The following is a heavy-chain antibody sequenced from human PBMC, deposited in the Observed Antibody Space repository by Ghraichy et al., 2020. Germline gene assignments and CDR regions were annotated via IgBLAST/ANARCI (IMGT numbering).Heavy chain of an antibody. D-gene: IGHD2-2*01. CDR1: GFTFTNHH. J-gene: IGHJ4*02. CDR2: ISNDGSQK. Sequence: GGSLRLSCAASGFTFTNHHMHWVRQAPGKGLEWVAMISNDGSQKYYADSLKGRFTISRDNSKNTVVLQVSSLSAEDPAVYYCAREAYCSGTTCYSETSFDYWGQGTLVTVSS. CDR3: AREAYCSGTTCYSETSFDY. V-gene: IGHV3-30*15.